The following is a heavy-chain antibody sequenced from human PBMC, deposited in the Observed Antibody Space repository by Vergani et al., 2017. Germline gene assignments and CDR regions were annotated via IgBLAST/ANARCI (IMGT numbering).Heavy chain of an antibody. V-gene: IGHV1-2*02. Sequence: QVQLVQSGAEVTKPGASVTVSCKASGYTFTGYYMHWVRQAPGQGLEWMGWINPNSGGTNYAQKFQGRVTMTRDTSISTAYMELSRLRSDDTAVYYCARGLPYYYGSGSYGYWGQGTLVTVSS. CDR2: INPNSGGT. CDR1: GYTFTGYY. CDR3: ARGLPYYYGSGSYGY. D-gene: IGHD3-10*01. J-gene: IGHJ4*02.